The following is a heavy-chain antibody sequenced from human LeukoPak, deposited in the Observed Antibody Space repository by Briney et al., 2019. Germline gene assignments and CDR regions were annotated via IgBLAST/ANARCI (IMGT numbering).Heavy chain of an antibody. CDR3: ARVTWDSSGLYWYFDL. J-gene: IGHJ2*01. CDR1: GFSFSVYS. Sequence: PGGSLRLSCAASGFSFSVYSMNWVRQAPGKGLEWVSYISSSSSTIYYADSVKGRFTISRDNAKNSLYLQMNSLRAEDTAVYYCARVTWDSSGLYWYFDLWGRGTLVTVSS. CDR2: ISSSSSTI. V-gene: IGHV3-48*04. D-gene: IGHD3-22*01.